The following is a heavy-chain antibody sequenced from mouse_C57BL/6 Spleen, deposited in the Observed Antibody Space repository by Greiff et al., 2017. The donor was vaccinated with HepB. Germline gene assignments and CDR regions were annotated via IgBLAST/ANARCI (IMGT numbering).Heavy chain of an antibody. CDR2: ISDGGSYT. CDR1: GFTFSSYA. V-gene: IGHV5-4*01. CDR3: ARDYYGSSYVFDY. D-gene: IGHD1-1*01. J-gene: IGHJ2*01. Sequence: DVMLVESGGGLVKPGGSLKLSCAASGFTFSSYAMSWVRQTPEKRLEWVATISDGGSYTYYPDNVKGRFTISRDNAKNNLYLQKSHLKSEDTAMYYCARDYYGSSYVFDYWGQGTTLTVSS.